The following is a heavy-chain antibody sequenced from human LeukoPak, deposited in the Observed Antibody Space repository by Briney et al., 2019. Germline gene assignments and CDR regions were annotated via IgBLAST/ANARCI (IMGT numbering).Heavy chain of an antibody. J-gene: IGHJ4*02. CDR2: IIPILGIA. CDR1: GGTFSSYT. Sequence: SVKVSCKASGGTFSSYTISWVRQAPGQGLEWMGGIIPILGIANYAQKFQGSVTITADKSTSTAYMELSSLRSEDTAVYYCARDALYSSSSGLENDYWGQGTLVTVSS. D-gene: IGHD6-6*01. V-gene: IGHV1-69*10. CDR3: ARDALYSSSSGLENDY.